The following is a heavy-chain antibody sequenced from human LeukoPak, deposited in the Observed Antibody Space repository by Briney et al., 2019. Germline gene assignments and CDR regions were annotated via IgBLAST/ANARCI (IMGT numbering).Heavy chain of an antibody. D-gene: IGHD3-3*01. V-gene: IGHV4-30-2*01. Sequence: PSQTLSLTCAVSGGSISSGGYSWSWIRQPPGKGLEWIGYIYHSGSTYYNPSLKSRVTISVDRSKNQFSLKLSSVTAADTAVYYCARLQTNVLRLLENWFDPWGQGTLVTVSS. CDR3: ARLQTNVLRLLENWFDP. J-gene: IGHJ5*02. CDR2: IYHSGST. CDR1: GGSISSGGYS.